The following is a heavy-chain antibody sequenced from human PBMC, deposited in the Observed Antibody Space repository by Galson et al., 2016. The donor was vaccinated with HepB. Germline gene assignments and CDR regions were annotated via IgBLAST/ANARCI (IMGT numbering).Heavy chain of an antibody. D-gene: IGHD3-3*01. CDR1: GFTVYGNY. J-gene: IGHJ6*02. CDR3: ARVVGFWNGYSYLFHGLDV. V-gene: IGHV3-53*01. CDR2: IYSRGDT. Sequence: SLRLSSAASGFTVYGNYMSWVRQAPGKGLEWVSMIYSRGDTYYADSVKGRFTISRDFSKNTVSLQIDSLTAEDTALYYCARVVGFWNGYSYLFHGLDVWGQGTTVTVSS.